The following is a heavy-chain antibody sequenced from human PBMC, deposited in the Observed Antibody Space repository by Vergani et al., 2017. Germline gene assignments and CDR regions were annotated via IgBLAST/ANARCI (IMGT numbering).Heavy chain of an antibody. Sequence: QVQLQESGPGLVKPSETLSLTCTVSGGSISSYYWGWIRQPPGKGLEWIGSIYYSGSTYYNPSLKSRVTISVDTSKNQFSLKLSSVTAADTAVYYCARHIAAAGTPWYFDLWGRGTLVTVSS. CDR2: IYYSGST. D-gene: IGHD6-13*01. V-gene: IGHV4-39*07. J-gene: IGHJ2*01. CDR1: GGSISSYY. CDR3: ARHIAAAGTPWYFDL.